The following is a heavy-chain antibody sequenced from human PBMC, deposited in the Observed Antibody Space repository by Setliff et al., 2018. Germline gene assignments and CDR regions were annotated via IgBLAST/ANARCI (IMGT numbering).Heavy chain of an antibody. CDR3: AREGLIADTTYYYYYYMDV. V-gene: IGHV1-69*06. CDR1: GGTFSSYA. CDR2: VIPIFGTA. J-gene: IGHJ6*03. D-gene: IGHD2-21*01. Sequence: ASVQVSCKASGGTFSSYAISWVRQAPGQGLEWMGRVIPIFGTANYAQKFQGRVTITADKSTSTAYMELSSLRSEDTAVYYCAREGLIADTTYYYYYYMDVWGNGTTVTVSS.